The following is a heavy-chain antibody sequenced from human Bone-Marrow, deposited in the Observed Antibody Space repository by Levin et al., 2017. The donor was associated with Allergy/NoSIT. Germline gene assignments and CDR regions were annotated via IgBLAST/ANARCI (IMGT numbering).Heavy chain of an antibody. J-gene: IGHJ4*02. Sequence: GESLKISCAASGFTVSNTYMNWVRQAPGKGLEWVSLIYTGGSTDYADSVKGRFSISRDTFANTLHLQMNSLRVDDTAVYYCLTTSGYWGQGTLVTVSS. D-gene: IGHD1-1*01. CDR3: LTTSGY. CDR1: GFTVSNTY. CDR2: IYTGGST. V-gene: IGHV3-53*01.